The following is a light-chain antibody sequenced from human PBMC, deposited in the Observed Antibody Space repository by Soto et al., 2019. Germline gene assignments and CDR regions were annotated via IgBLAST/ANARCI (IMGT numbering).Light chain of an antibody. Sequence: QSALTQPRSVSGSPGQSVTISCTGTSSDVGGYNYVSWYQQHPGKAPKLMIYDVNKRPSGVPDRFSGSKSGKTASLTISGLQAEDEADYYCCSYAGSYVFGTGTKLTVL. CDR3: CSYAGSYV. CDR1: SSDVGGYNY. J-gene: IGLJ1*01. V-gene: IGLV2-11*01. CDR2: DVN.